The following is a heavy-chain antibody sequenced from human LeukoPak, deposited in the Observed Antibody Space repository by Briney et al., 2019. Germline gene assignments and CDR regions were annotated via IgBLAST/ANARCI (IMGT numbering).Heavy chain of an antibody. V-gene: IGHV3-23*01. CDR1: GFTFSNYA. J-gene: IGHJ4*02. CDR3: AKSPPMLNIAVAGDFDY. Sequence: GGSLRLSCAASGFTFSNYAMSWVRQAPGKGLEWVSAISGSGGSTYYPDSVKGRFTISRDNSKNTLYLQMNSLRAEDTAVYYCAKSPPMLNIAVAGDFDYWGQGTLVTVSS. CDR2: ISGSGGST. D-gene: IGHD6-19*01.